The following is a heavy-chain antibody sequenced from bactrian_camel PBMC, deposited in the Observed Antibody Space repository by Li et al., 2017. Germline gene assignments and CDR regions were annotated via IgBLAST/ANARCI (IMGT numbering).Heavy chain of an antibody. CDR1: GFNFDDFD. D-gene: IGHD2*01. Sequence: VQLVESGGGSVQAGETLRLSCTASGFNFDDFDMGWYRQARGNECELVSTISSDGSTYYADSVKGRFTISRDNAKSTLYLQMKSLKPEDTAMYYCVVAGFDYWGQGTQVTVS. V-gene: IGHV3S55*01. CDR3: VVAGFDY. CDR2: ISSDGST. J-gene: IGHJ4*01.